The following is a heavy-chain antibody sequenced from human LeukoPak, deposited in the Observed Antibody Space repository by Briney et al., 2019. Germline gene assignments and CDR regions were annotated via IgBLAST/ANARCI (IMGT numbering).Heavy chain of an antibody. CDR1: GFTVSSNY. CDR2: IYSGGST. V-gene: IGHV3-53*01. CDR3: ASSSIYYGSGEFIL. J-gene: IGHJ3*01. Sequence: PGGSLRLSCAASGFTVSSNYMSWVRQAPGKGLEWVSVIYSGGSTYYADSVKGRFTISRDNSKNTLYLQMTSLTAEDTAVYYCASSSIYYGSGEFILWGQGTMVTVSS. D-gene: IGHD3-10*01.